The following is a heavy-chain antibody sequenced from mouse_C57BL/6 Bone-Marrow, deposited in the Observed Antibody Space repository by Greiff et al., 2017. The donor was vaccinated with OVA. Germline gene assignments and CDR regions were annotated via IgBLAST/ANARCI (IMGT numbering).Heavy chain of an antibody. D-gene: IGHD1-1*01. V-gene: IGHV10-1*01. CDR1: GFSFNTYA. CDR3: VSQHGNYYGSSYWYFDV. CDR2: IRSKSNNYAT. J-gene: IGHJ1*03. Sequence: EVNLVESGGGLVQPKGSLKLSCAASGFSFNTYAMNWVRQAPGKGLEWVARIRSKSNNYATYYADSVKDRFTISRDDSESMLYLQMNNLKTEDTAMYYCVSQHGNYYGSSYWYFDVWGTGTTVTVSS.